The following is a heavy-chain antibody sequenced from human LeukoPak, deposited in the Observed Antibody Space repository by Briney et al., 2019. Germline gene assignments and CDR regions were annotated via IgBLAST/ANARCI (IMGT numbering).Heavy chain of an antibody. J-gene: IGHJ4*02. CDR2: IKQDGSEK. V-gene: IGHV3-7*01. CDR3: ARDWFAD. Sequence: GGSLRLSCAASGFTFSGYWMSWVRQAPGKGLEWVANIKQDGSEKNYVDSVKGRFTISRDNAKNSLYLQMNSLRAEDTAIYYCARDWFADWGQGTLVIVSS. CDR1: GFTFSGYW.